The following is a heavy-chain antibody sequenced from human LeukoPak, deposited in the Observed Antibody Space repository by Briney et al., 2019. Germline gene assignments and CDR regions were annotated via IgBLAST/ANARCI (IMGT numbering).Heavy chain of an antibody. CDR3: ARDGRRSLDY. CDR1: GGSISNYY. Sequence: PSETLSPTCTVSGGSISNYYWNWIRQPPGKGLELIGYIYYSGTTNYNPSLKSRVSMSVDTSKNQFSLKLSSVTAADTAVYYCARDGRRSLDYWGQGTLVTVSS. V-gene: IGHV4-59*01. J-gene: IGHJ4*02. CDR2: IYYSGTT.